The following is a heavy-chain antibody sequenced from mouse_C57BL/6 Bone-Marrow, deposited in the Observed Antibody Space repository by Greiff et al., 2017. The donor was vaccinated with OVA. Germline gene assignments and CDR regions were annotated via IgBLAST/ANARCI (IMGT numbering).Heavy chain of an antibody. CDR1: GYTFTGYW. V-gene: IGHV1-9*01. Sequence: QVQLQQSGAELMKPGASVKLSCKATGYTFTGYWIEWVKQRPGHGLEWIGEILPGSGSTNYNEKFKGKATFTADTYSNTAYMQLSSLTTEDSAIYYCASSRATVVATDFDYWGQGTTLTVSS. D-gene: IGHD1-1*01. CDR3: ASSRATVVATDFDY. CDR2: ILPGSGST. J-gene: IGHJ2*01.